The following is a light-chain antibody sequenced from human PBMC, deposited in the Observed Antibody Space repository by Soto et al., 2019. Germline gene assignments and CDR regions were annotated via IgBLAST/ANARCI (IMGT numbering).Light chain of an antibody. CDR3: QQYGSSPLT. V-gene: IGKV3-20*01. Sequence: EVVLTQSPDTLSLSPGERATLSCRASQSVTSSYLAWYQQKPGQAPRLLIYATSNRATGTPERFRGSGFGTYFTLTVTRLEPEDFAVYFGQQYGSSPLTFGGGTKLEIK. J-gene: IGKJ4*01. CDR1: QSVTSSY. CDR2: ATS.